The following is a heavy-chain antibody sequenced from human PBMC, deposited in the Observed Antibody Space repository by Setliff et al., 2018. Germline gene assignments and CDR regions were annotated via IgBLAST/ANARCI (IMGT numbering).Heavy chain of an antibody. V-gene: IGHV1-18*01. CDR2: VSTYNGDT. D-gene: IGHD3-22*01. Sequence: ASVKVSCKASGYSFTSFGITWVRQAPGQGLEWMGWVSTYNGDTNYAQKFRGRVTMTTDISTSTVYMELRTLRSDDTAVYYCARINFYVSSGYYYAPELWGQGTTVTVSS. CDR3: ARINFYVSSGYYYAPEL. J-gene: IGHJ4*02. CDR1: GYSFTSFG.